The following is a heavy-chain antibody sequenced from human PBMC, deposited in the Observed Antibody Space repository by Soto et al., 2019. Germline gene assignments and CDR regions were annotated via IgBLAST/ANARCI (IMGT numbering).Heavy chain of an antibody. V-gene: IGHV3-23*01. Sequence: GGSLRLSCAASGFTFSSYAMSWVRQAPGKGLEWVSSIGGSGGNTYYADSVKGRFTISRDNSKNTLFLQMNRLRAEDTAVYYCARGDSNTWYLDYFDNWGQGALVTVSS. CDR3: ARGDSNTWYLDYFDN. CDR2: IGGSGGNT. CDR1: GFTFSSYA. J-gene: IGHJ4*02. D-gene: IGHD6-13*01.